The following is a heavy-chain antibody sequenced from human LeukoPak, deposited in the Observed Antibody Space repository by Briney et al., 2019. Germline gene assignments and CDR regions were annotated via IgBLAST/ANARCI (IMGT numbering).Heavy chain of an antibody. CDR3: VGEQYGMGFYYKFCD. CDR2: MYDGGYSSGTP. Sequence: PSETLSLSCAVSDVTISSSSICWGWIGPRPGKGWEGIMSMYDGGYSSGTPYYNTSLESRVHISVDTSKTLCSLKLRSVTAADTAVYYCVGEQYGMGFYYKFCDWGRGTVVTVCS. CDR1: DVTISSSSIC. D-gene: IGHD3-10*01. V-gene: IGHV4-39*07. J-gene: IGHJ4*02.